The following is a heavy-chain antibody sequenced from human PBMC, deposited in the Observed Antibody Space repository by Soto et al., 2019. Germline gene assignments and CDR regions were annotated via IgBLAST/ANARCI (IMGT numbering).Heavy chain of an antibody. Sequence: HPGGSLRLSCAASGFGFSNYEMNWVRQAPGKGLEWVSYITSSGGATMYADSVKGRLTISRDNAKDSLYLQMNSLRVEDTAVYYCARGDCKTSCYIGFWGQGALVTVSS. V-gene: IGHV3-48*03. CDR2: ITSSGGAT. CDR3: ARGDCKTSCYIGF. J-gene: IGHJ4*02. CDR1: GFGFSNYE. D-gene: IGHD2-2*02.